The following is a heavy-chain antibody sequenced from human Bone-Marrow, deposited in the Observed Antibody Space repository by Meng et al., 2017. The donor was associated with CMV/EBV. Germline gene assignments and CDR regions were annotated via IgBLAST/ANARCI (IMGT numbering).Heavy chain of an antibody. CDR3: ARDPDYSTYYYDSKDV. D-gene: IGHD4-11*01. V-gene: IGHV1-69*04. Sequence: SVKVSCKACVGTFSSYTISWVRQAPGQGLEWMGRIIPILGIANYAPKFQGRVTITADKSTSTASMELSSLRSEDTAVYYCARDPDYSTYYYDSKDVWGQGTTVTVSS. CDR2: IIPILGIA. CDR1: VGTFSSYT. J-gene: IGHJ6*02.